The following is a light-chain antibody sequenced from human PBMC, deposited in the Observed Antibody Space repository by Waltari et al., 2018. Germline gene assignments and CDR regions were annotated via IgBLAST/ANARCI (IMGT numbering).Light chain of an antibody. V-gene: IGLV2-8*01. CDR2: EVN. CDR1: SRDVGGNNY. Sequence: QSVLTQPPSASGSPGQSVTIPCTGTSRDVGGNNYVSWYQQHPGKAPKLMIYEVNKRPSGVPDRFSGSKSGNTASLTVSGLQAEDEADYYCSSYGGSKVFGGGTKLTVL. J-gene: IGLJ3*02. CDR3: SSYGGSKV.